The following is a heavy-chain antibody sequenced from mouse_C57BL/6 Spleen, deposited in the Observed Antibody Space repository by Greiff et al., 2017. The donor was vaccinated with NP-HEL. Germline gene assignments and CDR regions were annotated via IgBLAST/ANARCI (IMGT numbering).Heavy chain of an antibody. Sequence: QVQLKQSGPELVKPGASVKISCKASGYAFSSSWMNWVKQRPGKGLEWIGRIYPGDGDTNYNGKFKGKATLTADKSSSTAYMQLSSLTSEDSAVYFCARCSNYGWYFDVWGTGTTVTVSS. V-gene: IGHV1-82*01. CDR1: GYAFSSSW. CDR3: ARCSNYGWYFDV. J-gene: IGHJ1*03. CDR2: IYPGDGDT. D-gene: IGHD2-5*01.